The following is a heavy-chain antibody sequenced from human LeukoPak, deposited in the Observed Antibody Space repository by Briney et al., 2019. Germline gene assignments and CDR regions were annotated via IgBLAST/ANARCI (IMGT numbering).Heavy chain of an antibody. D-gene: IGHD6-13*01. CDR3: ARGGPSIAAAHSLNWFDP. Sequence: ASVKVSCKASGYTFTSYGISWVRQAPGQGLEWMGWISAYNGNTNYAQKLQGRVTMTTDTSTSTAYMELRSLRSDDTAVYYCARGGPSIAAAHSLNWFDPWGQGTLVTVSS. CDR1: GYTFTSYG. V-gene: IGHV1-18*01. J-gene: IGHJ5*02. CDR2: ISAYNGNT.